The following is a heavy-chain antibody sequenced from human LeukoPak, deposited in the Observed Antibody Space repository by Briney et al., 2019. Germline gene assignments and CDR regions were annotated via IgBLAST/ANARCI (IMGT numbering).Heavy chain of an antibody. CDR2: ISGSGGST. V-gene: IGHV3-23*01. CDR3: ARDSLTMIVGRQKRGLDY. Sequence: GGSLRLSCAASGFTFSSYAMSWVRQAPGKGLEWVSAISGSGGSTYYADSVKGRFTISRDNSKNTLYLQMNSLRAEDTAVYYCARDSLTMIVGRQKRGLDYWGQGTLVTVSS. D-gene: IGHD3-22*01. CDR1: GFTFSSYA. J-gene: IGHJ4*02.